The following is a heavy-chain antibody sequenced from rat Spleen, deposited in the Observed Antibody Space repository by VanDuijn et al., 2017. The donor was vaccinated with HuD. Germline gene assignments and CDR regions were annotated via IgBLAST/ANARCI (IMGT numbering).Heavy chain of an antibody. CDR2: ISTSGGST. CDR3: ARGYYGSTDY. CDR1: GFTFSNYD. Sequence: EVQLVESGGGLVQPGRSLKLSCAASGFTFSNYDMAWVRQAPTKGLEWVASISTSGGSTYYRDSVKGRFTVSRDNAKSTLYLQMDSLRSEDTATYYCARGYYGSTDYWGQGVMVTVSS. J-gene: IGHJ2*01. V-gene: IGHV5-25*01. D-gene: IGHD1-7*01.